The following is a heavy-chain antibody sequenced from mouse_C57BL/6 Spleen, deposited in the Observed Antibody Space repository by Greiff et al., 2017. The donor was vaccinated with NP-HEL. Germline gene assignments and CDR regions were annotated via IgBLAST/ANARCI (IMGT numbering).Heavy chain of an antibody. Sequence: VQRVESGPGLVAPSQSLSITCTVSGFSLTSYAISWVRQPPGKGLEWLGVIWTGGGTNYNSALKSRLSISKDNSKSQVFLKMNSLQTDDTARYYCASHYYGSSYVWFAYWGQGTLVTVSA. CDR2: IWTGGGT. D-gene: IGHD1-1*01. CDR1: GFSLTSYA. J-gene: IGHJ3*01. CDR3: ASHYYGSSYVWFAY. V-gene: IGHV2-9-1*01.